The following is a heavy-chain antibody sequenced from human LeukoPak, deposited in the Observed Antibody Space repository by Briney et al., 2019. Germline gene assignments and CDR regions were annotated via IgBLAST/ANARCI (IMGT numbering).Heavy chain of an antibody. D-gene: IGHD5-18*01. V-gene: IGHV4-39*01. CDR3: ARQFVGYSFFDY. Sequence: SETLSLTCTVSGGSISSSSYYWGWIRQPPGKGLEWIGSIYYSGRTYYNPSLKSRVTISVDTSKNQFSLKLSSVTAADTAVYYCARQFVGYSFFDYWGQGTLVTVSS. CDR1: GGSISSSSYY. CDR2: IYYSGRT. J-gene: IGHJ4*02.